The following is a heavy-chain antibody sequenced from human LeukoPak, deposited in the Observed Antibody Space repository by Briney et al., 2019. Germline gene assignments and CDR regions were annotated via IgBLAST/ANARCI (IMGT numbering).Heavy chain of an antibody. CDR1: GYTFTTYD. V-gene: IGHV1-18*01. D-gene: IGHD2-2*01. CDR3: AREYCSSTSCYYFDY. Sequence: ASVTVSCKASGYTFTTYDINWVRQARGQELEWMGWISTPSGNADYAQKLQGRVTMTTDTSTSTAYMELRSLRSDDTAVYYCAREYCSSTSCYYFDYWGQGTLVTVSS. J-gene: IGHJ4*02. CDR2: ISTPSGNA.